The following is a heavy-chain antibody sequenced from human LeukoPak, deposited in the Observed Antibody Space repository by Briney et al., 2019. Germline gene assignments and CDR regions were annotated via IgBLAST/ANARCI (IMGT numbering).Heavy chain of an antibody. J-gene: IGHJ4*02. CDR3: ARPRRAAVVTSDFDY. D-gene: IGHD4-23*01. V-gene: IGHV4-39*01. CDR1: GGSISNSSYY. CDR2: IDYSGST. Sequence: SETLSLTCTVSGGSISNSSYYWGWVRQPPGKGLEWIGSIDYSGSTYSNPSLKSRVTMSVDTSKNQFSLKLSSVTAADTAVYYCARPRRAAVVTSDFDYWGQGTLVTVSS.